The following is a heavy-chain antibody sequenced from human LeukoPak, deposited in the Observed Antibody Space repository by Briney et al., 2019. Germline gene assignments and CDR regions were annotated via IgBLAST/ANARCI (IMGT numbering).Heavy chain of an antibody. Sequence: SETLSLTCTVSGDSISSNSYYWGWIRQPPGKGLEWIGMIYYSGSTYYNPSLKSRVTISVDTSKNQFSLKLSSVTAADTAIYYCASHPYAYIHIFHYWGQGTLVTVSS. V-gene: IGHV4-39*01. J-gene: IGHJ4*02. CDR3: ASHPYAYIHIFHY. CDR2: IYYSGST. CDR1: GDSISSNSYY. D-gene: IGHD3-16*01.